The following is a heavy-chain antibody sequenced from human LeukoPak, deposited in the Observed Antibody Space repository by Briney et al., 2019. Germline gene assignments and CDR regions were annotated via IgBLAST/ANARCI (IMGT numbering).Heavy chain of an antibody. CDR1: GGSISTSNYY. CDR2: IFYSGST. Sequence: SETLSLTCTVSGGSISTSNYYWGWIRQPPGKGLEWIGNIFYSGSTYYNPSLKSRVTISVDTSKNQFSLKLSSVTAADTAVYYCARVLRRVFDYWGQGTLVTVSS. CDR3: ARVLRRVFDY. V-gene: IGHV4-39*07. J-gene: IGHJ4*02.